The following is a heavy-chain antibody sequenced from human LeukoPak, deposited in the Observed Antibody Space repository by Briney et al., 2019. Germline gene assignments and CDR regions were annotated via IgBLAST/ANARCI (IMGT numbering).Heavy chain of an antibody. CDR1: GGSISSSNW. D-gene: IGHD6-13*01. Sequence: SGTLSLTCAVSGGSISSSNWWSWVRQPPGKGLEWIGEIYHSGSTNYNPSLKSRVTISADKSKNQFSLKLSSVTAADTAVYYCARAPAGYSSSWGDYFDYWGQGTLVTVSS. J-gene: IGHJ4*02. V-gene: IGHV4-4*02. CDR3: ARAPAGYSSSWGDYFDY. CDR2: IYHSGST.